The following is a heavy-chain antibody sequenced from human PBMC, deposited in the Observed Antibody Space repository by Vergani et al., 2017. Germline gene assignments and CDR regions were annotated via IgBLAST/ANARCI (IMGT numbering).Heavy chain of an antibody. V-gene: IGHV3-21*06. J-gene: IGHJ6*02. CDR2: ICSSGPYI. Sequence: EVHLLESGGGLVQSGGSLRLSCAASGFTFSNSAVSWVRQAPGKGREWVAFICSSGPYINYADSVKGRFIISRDNTNNSLFLQLRSLRAEDAAVYYCARDCTSGGCPDNYGMDVWGQGATVTVSS. CDR1: GFTFSNSA. CDR3: ARDCTSGGCPDNYGMDV. D-gene: IGHD2-8*01.